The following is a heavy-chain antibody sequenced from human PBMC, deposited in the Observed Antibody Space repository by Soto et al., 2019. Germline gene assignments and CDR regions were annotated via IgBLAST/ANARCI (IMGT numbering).Heavy chain of an antibody. CDR1: GFTFKSYA. CDR3: AKEPYSSFVLGTFHY. Sequence: EVQLLESGGGLVQPGGSLRLSCAASGFTFKSYAMSWVRQPPGKGLEWVSGSSGSGGTTYHADSVKGRFTISRDNSKNTLYLQMNSPRVEDTAVYYCAKEPYSSFVLGTFHYWGQGALVTVSS. D-gene: IGHD6-19*01. CDR2: SSGSGGTT. J-gene: IGHJ4*02. V-gene: IGHV3-23*01.